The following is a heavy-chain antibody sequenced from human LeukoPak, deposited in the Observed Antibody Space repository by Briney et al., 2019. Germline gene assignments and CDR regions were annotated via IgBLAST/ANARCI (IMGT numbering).Heavy chain of an antibody. D-gene: IGHD3-10*01. Sequence: GASVTVSCKASGYAFTNYDINWVRQASGQGLEWMGYMNPNSGNAVFAQKFQGRVTITVSTSISTAYMDLSSLRSEDTAVYYCAREGFDYWGQGTLVTVSS. CDR3: AREGFDY. V-gene: IGHV1-8*03. CDR2: MNPNSGNA. J-gene: IGHJ4*02. CDR1: GYAFTNYD.